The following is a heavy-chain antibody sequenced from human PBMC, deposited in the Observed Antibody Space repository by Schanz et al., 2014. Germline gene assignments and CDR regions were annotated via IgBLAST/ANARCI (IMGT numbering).Heavy chain of an antibody. CDR1: GFTVSNNY. Sequence: EVQLGESGGGLVQPGGSLRLSCAASGFTVSNNYMSWVRQPPGKGLEWVSVLYNNGAAYYAESVRGRFTISRDNTKNTLFLQMNNLRPEDTAMYFCARVGRDYISSSVLDSLHYWGQGSLVTVS. J-gene: IGHJ4*02. CDR3: ARVGRDYISSSVLDSLHY. D-gene: IGHD6-6*01. CDR2: LYNNGAA. V-gene: IGHV3-66*01.